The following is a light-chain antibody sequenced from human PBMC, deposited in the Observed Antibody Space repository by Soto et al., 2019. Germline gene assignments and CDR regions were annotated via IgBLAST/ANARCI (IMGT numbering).Light chain of an antibody. CDR1: SSHVGGYNY. V-gene: IGLV2-14*01. CDR2: EVS. Sequence: SALTQPASVSGSPGQSITISCTGTSSHVGGYNYVSWYQHHPGKAPKLMIYEVSNRPSGVSNRFSGSKSGNTASLTISGLQAEDEADYYCSSYRDTHNLVFGIGTKVTVL. J-gene: IGLJ1*01. CDR3: SSYRDTHNLV.